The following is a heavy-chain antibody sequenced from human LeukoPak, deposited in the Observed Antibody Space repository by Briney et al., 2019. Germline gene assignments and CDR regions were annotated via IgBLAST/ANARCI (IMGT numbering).Heavy chain of an antibody. Sequence: PGGSLRLSCAASGFTFSDYYMSWIRQAPGKGLEWISYISSSGSTIYYADSVKGRFTISRDNAKNSLYLQMNSLRAEDTAVYYCARDSSPYCGGDCYPNYWGQGTLVTVSS. CDR1: GFTFSDYY. J-gene: IGHJ4*02. D-gene: IGHD2-21*02. CDR3: ARDSSPYCGGDCYPNY. V-gene: IGHV3-11*04. CDR2: ISSSGSTI.